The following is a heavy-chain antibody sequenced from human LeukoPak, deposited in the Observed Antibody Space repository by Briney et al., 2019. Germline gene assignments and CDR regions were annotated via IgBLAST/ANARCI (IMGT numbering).Heavy chain of an antibody. D-gene: IGHD2-15*01. CDR2: IYPGDSDT. CDR1: GYTFTSYW. CDR3: ATGLRMGEDAFDI. Sequence: GESLKISCMGSGYTFTSYWIGWVRQMPGKGLEWMGIIYPGDSDTRYSPSFQGQVTISADKSISTAYLQWSSLKASDTAMYYCATGLRMGEDAFDIWGQGTMVTVSS. J-gene: IGHJ3*02. V-gene: IGHV5-51*01.